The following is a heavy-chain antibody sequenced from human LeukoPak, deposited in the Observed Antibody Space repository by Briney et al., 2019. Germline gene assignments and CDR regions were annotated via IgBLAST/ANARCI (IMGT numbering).Heavy chain of an antibody. V-gene: IGHV1-8*01. Sequence: ASVKVSCNASGYTFTTYDMTWVRQATGQGLEWMGWINPGSGDTAYAQKFQGRVTMTRDTSISTAYMELNSLVSEDTAIYYCARGLGDYNTDWFPVSGYWGQGTLVTVSS. CDR2: INPGSGDT. CDR3: ARGLGDYNTDWFPVSGY. J-gene: IGHJ4*02. D-gene: IGHD3-9*01. CDR1: GYTFTTYD.